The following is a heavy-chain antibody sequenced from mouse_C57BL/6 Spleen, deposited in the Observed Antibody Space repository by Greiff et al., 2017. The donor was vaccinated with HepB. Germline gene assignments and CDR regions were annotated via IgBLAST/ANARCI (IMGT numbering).Heavy chain of an antibody. CDR3: ARESGKGFYYFDY. CDR1: GFNIKNTY. CDR2: IDPANGNT. V-gene: IGHV14-3*01. D-gene: IGHD1-1*01. Sequence: VHVKQSVAELVRPGASVKLSCTASGFNIKNTYMHWVKQRPEQGLEWIGRIDPANGNTKYAPKFQGKATITADTSSNTAYLQLSSLTSEDTAIYYCARESGKGFYYFDYWGQGTTLTVSS. J-gene: IGHJ2*01.